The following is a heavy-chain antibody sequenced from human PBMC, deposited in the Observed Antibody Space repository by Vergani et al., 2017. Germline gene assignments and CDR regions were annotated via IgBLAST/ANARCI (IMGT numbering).Heavy chain of an antibody. Sequence: QVQLVQSGAEVKKPGSSVKVSCKASGATFRSNTISWVRQVPGQGLEWMGRIIPVLGKTKYAQDFQGRLTITADTSTSTAYMELSRLRSDDTAVYYCARGGTWFSQYNWNDGAFDYWGQGTLVTVSS. CDR2: IIPVLGKT. CDR3: ARGGTWFSQYNWNDGAFDY. V-gene: IGHV1-69*08. J-gene: IGHJ4*02. D-gene: IGHD1-1*01. CDR1: GATFRSNT.